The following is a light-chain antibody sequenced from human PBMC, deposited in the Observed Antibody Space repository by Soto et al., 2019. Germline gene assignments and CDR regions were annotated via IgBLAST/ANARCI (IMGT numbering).Light chain of an antibody. J-gene: IGLJ1*01. CDR3: LLSYNGHYV. CDR1: TGTVTSGHY. V-gene: IGLV7-46*01. CDR2: DTV. Sequence: QSVVTHEPSLTVSPGGTVTLTCGSSTGTVTSGHYPYWFQQKPGQAPRTLIYDTVKKHSWTPARFSGSLLGGKAALTLSGAQPEDEAHYYCLLSYNGHYVFGPGTKVTVL.